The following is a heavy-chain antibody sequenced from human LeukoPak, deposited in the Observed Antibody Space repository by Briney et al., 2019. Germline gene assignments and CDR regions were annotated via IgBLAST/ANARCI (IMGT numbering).Heavy chain of an antibody. V-gene: IGHV3-53*01. J-gene: IGHJ4*02. CDR1: DFTVSSYY. CDR2: IYSAGST. CDR3: AREGGDSSGYLDY. Sequence: GGSLRLSCAASDFTVSSYYMSWVRQAPGKGLEWVSLIYSAGSTYYADSVKGRFTISRDNSMNTLYLQMSSLRTEDTAVYHCAREGGDSSGYLDYWGQGTLVTVSS. D-gene: IGHD3-22*01.